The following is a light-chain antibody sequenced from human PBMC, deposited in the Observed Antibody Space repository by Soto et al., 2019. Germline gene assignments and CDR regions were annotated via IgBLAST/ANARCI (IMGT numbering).Light chain of an antibody. Sequence: AIQLTQSPSSLSASVGDRVTITCRASQGISSALAWYQQKPGKAPKLLIHDASSLESGVPSRFSGRGARTDFTLTISSLQAEVVATYYCPQFNTEPLFGGGTKVEIK. J-gene: IGKJ4*01. CDR3: PQFNTEPL. CDR2: DAS. CDR1: QGISSA. V-gene: IGKV1-13*02.